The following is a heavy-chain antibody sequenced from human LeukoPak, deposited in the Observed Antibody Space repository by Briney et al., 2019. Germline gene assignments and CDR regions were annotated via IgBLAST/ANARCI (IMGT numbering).Heavy chain of an antibody. Sequence: SETLSLTCAVYGGSFSGYYWSWIRQPPGRGLEWIGEINHSGSTNYNPSLKSRVTISVDTSKNQFSLKLSSVTAADTAVYYCARGPQSLERRRNAFDIWGQGTMVTVSS. CDR2: INHSGST. D-gene: IGHD1-1*01. CDR3: ARGPQSLERRRNAFDI. CDR1: GGSFSGYY. J-gene: IGHJ3*02. V-gene: IGHV4-34*01.